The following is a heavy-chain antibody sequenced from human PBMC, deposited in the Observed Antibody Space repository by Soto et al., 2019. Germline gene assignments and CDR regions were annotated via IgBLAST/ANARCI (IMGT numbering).Heavy chain of an antibody. J-gene: IGHJ6*02. Sequence: GGSLRLSCAASGFTVTSNYMTWVRQAPGKGLEWVSVIYRSGATYYPDSVRGRFTASRDYSHNTLYLQMDSLRVEDTAVYYCARDSGMIRGSYGVDVWGPGTTVTVS. CDR3: ARDSGMIRGSYGVDV. V-gene: IGHV3-53*01. D-gene: IGHD3-10*01. CDR1: GFTVTSNY. CDR2: IYRSGAT.